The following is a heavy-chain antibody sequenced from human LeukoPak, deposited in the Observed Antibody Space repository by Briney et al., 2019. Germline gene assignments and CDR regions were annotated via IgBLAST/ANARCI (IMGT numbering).Heavy chain of an antibody. Sequence: SETLSLNCTVSGGSVSNSRYYWGWIRQPPGKGLEWIVNIFHSGNTYYNPSLKSRVTISIDTSKNQFSLKLSSVTAEDTAVYYCARDLARGLEKWLVQGHRNWFDPWGQGTLVTVSS. J-gene: IGHJ5*02. CDR1: GGSVSNSRYY. CDR2: IFHSGNT. D-gene: IGHD6-19*01. V-gene: IGHV4-39*07. CDR3: ARDLARGLEKWLVQGHRNWFDP.